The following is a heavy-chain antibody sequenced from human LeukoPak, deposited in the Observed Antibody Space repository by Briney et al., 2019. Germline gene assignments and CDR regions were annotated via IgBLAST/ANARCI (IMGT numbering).Heavy chain of an antibody. CDR1: GFALSDYG. CDR3: VRDLYRSSYYFQY. D-gene: IGHD6-6*01. J-gene: IGHJ4*02. V-gene: IGHV3-30*02. CDR2: IQYDGGNK. Sequence: PGGSLRLSCAASGFALSDYGMHWVRQVPGKGLEWVTFIQYDGGNKYYTDSVKGRFTISRDNSKNTLYLQMNSLRAEDTAAYYCVRDLYRSSYYFQYWGQGTLVTVSS.